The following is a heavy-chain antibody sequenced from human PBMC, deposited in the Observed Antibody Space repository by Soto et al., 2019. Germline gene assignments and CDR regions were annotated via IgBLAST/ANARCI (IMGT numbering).Heavy chain of an antibody. D-gene: IGHD6-6*01. J-gene: IGHJ4*02. Sequence: ASVKVSCKASGYTFTGYYMHWVRQAPGQGLEWMGWINPNSGGTNYAQKFQGRVTMTRDTSISTAYMELSRLRSDDTAVYYCAGVSPPRSSSGPSDYWGQGTLVTVSS. CDR1: GYTFTGYY. CDR3: AGVSPPRSSSGPSDY. CDR2: INPNSGGT. V-gene: IGHV1-2*02.